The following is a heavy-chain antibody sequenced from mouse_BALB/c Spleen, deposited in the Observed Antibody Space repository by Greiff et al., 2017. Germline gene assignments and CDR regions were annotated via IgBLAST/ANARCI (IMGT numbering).Heavy chain of an antibody. CDR1: GYAFSSYW. V-gene: IGHV1-80*01. CDR2: IYPGDGDT. D-gene: IGHD2-2*01. Sequence: VKLQQSGAELVRPGSSVKISCKASGYAFSSYWMNWVKQRPGQGLEWIGKIYPGDGDTNYNGKFKGKATLTDDKSSSTAYMQLSSLTSEDSAVYFCARSGGLRRGAMDYWGQGTSVTVSS. J-gene: IGHJ4*01. CDR3: ARSGGLRRGAMDY.